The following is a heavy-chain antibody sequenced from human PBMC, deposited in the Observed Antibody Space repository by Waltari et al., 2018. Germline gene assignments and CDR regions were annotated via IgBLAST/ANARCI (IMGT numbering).Heavy chain of an antibody. CDR2: ISNDGTEK. CDR1: GLTFNTFG. D-gene: IGHD5-18*01. J-gene: IGHJ6*02. V-gene: IGHV3-30*18. CDR3: AKGLWELPPDYYYVMDV. Sequence: QVQLVESGGGVVQPGGSLRLSCAASGLTFNTFGMPCVRQAPGKGVEWVALISNDGTEKYYGASVKGRFTISRDDSKNTLHLQMNSLRAEDTAVYYCAKGLWELPPDYYYVMDVWGQGTTVTVSS.